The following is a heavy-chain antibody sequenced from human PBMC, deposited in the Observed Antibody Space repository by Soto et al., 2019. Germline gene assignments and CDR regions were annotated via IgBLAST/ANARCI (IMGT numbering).Heavy chain of an antibody. V-gene: IGHV4-34*01. Sequence: QVQLQQWGAGLLKPSETLSLTCAVNGGSLGGYYWSWIRQSPGKGLEWIGEINHRGSSDYNPSLKSLVTISIDASKNHVTLELTSVTAADTAVYYCARSDNRNSLYGVDVWGQGTAVTVSS. D-gene: IGHD1-7*01. CDR3: ARSDNRNSLYGVDV. CDR2: INHRGSS. J-gene: IGHJ6*02. CDR1: GGSLGGYY.